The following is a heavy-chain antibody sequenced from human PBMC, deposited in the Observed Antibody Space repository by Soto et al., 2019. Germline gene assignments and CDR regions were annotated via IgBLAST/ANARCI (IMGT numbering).Heavy chain of an antibody. J-gene: IGHJ6*02. D-gene: IGHD2-2*01. Sequence: EVQVLESGGCLVQPGGSLRLSCAASGFTFGSYAMTWVRQAPGKGLEWVSGISHSGDRTYYADSVKGRFTISRDNPQNTLYLQMNRLRAEDTAIYYCAGCSSTTCYAGYYYGMDGWGQGTTVTVSS. CDR3: AGCSSTTCYAGYYYGMDG. CDR2: ISHSGDRT. V-gene: IGHV3-23*01. CDR1: GFTFGSYA.